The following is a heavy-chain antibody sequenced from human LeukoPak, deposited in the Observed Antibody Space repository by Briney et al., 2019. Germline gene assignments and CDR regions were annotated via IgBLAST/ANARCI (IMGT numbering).Heavy chain of an antibody. CDR1: GFTFSIYA. CDR3: ARAEYSSSWYGPYYFDY. J-gene: IGHJ4*02. Sequence: GGSLRLSCAASGFTFSIYAMSWVRQAPGEGLEWVSVISGSGHSTYYADSVKGRFTISRDNSKNTLCLQMNSLRAEDTAVYYCARAEYSSSWYGPYYFDYWGQGTLVTVSS. CDR2: ISGSGHST. D-gene: IGHD6-13*01. V-gene: IGHV3-23*01.